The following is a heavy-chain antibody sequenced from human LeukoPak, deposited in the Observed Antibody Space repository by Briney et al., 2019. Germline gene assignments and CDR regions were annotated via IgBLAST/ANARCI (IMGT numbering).Heavy chain of an antibody. D-gene: IGHD3-10*01. V-gene: IGHV3-33*01. J-gene: IGHJ4*02. CDR1: GFSLTTYG. CDR2: IWYDGSRK. CDR3: ARDGGSGIDY. Sequence: QPGGSLKLSCAASGFSLTTYGTHWLRQAPGKGLEWVAVIWYDGSRKFYGDSVKGRFTVSRDTFENTMYLQMNSLRVEDTAVYYCARDGGSGIDYWGQGTLATVSS.